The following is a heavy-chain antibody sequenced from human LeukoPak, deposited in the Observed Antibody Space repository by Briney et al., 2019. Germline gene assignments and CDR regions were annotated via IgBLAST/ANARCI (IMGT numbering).Heavy chain of an antibody. CDR2: IYLGGSDT. CDR1: GYTFPSYW. D-gene: IGHD2-15*01. CDR3: ARLGYCSGGTCYKSYFDY. Sequence: HGESLKISCKGSGYTFPSYWIAWLRQLPGKGLEWMVVIYLGGSDTRYSPSFQGQVTISADKSISTAYLQWGSLKASDTAMYYCARLGYCSGGTCYKSYFDYWGQGTLVTVSS. J-gene: IGHJ4*02. V-gene: IGHV5-51*01.